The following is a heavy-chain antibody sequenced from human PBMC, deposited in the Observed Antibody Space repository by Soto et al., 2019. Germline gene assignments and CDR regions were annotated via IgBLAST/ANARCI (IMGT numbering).Heavy chain of an antibody. J-gene: IGHJ5*02. CDR3: ARDGYCSGGSCTNWFDP. CDR2: IIPIFGTA. CDR1: GGTFSSYA. Sequence: QVQLVQSGAEVKKPGSSVKVSCKASGGTFSSYAISWVRQATGQGLEWMGGIIPIFGTANYAQKCQGRVTITADESTSTAYMELSSLRSEDTAVYYCARDGYCSGGSCTNWFDPWCPGTLVTVSS. D-gene: IGHD2-15*01. V-gene: IGHV1-69*01.